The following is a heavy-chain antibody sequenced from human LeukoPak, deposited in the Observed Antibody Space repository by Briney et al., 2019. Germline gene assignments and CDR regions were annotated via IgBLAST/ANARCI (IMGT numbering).Heavy chain of an antibody. J-gene: IGHJ3*02. CDR1: GGSFNTYY. V-gene: IGHV4-34*01. CDR3: ARVDYVHSRDAFDI. CDR2: INHSGST. Sequence: PSETLSLTCAVYGGSFNTYYWNWLRQSPGKGLEWIGEINHSGSTNYNPSLTSRVTISVDTSKNQFSLKLSSVTAADTAVYYCARVDYVHSRDAFDIWGQGTMVTVSS. D-gene: IGHD4-17*01.